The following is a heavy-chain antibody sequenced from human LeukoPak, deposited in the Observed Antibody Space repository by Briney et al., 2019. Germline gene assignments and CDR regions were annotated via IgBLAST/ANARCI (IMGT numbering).Heavy chain of an antibody. CDR1: GYTFTSYH. Sequence: ASVKVSCKASGYTFTSYHINWVRQATGQGLEWMGYINPNSGNTGYAQRFQGRLTMTRNTSISTAYMELSSLISDDTAIYYCARELRRDAYWGQGALVTVSS. CDR3: ARELRRDAY. CDR2: INPNSGNT. J-gene: IGHJ4*02. V-gene: IGHV1-8*01. D-gene: IGHD4-17*01.